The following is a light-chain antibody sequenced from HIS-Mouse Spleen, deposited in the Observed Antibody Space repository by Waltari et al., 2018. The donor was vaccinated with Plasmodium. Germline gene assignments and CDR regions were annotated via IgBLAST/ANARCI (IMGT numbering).Light chain of an antibody. CDR3: QQYNNWSVT. J-gene: IGKJ3*01. CDR2: GAS. Sequence: EIVMTQSPATLSVSPGARATLSCRASQSVSSNFAWYQQNPGPAPRLLIYGASTRATGIPARFSGRGSGTEFTLTISSLQSEDFAVYYWQQYNNWSVTFGPGTKVDIK. V-gene: IGKV3-15*01. CDR1: QSVSSN.